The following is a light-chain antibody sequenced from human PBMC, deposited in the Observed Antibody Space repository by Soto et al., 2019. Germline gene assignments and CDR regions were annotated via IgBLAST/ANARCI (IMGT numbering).Light chain of an antibody. CDR2: DAS. V-gene: IGKV1-5*01. CDR1: QSISRG. J-gene: IGKJ1*01. CDR3: QQYNSYWT. Sequence: DIQMTQSPSTLSASVGDRVTITCRASQSISRGLAWYQQKPGKAPKLLIYDASSLESGVPSRFSGSGSGTEFPLTISSLQPDDVATYYCQQYNSYWTFGQGTKVEIK.